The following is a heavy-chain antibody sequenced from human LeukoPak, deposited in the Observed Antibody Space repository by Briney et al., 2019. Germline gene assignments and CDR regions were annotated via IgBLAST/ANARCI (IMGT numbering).Heavy chain of an antibody. J-gene: IGHJ5*02. V-gene: IGHV3-20*04. D-gene: IGHD2-21*02. Sequence: GGSLRLSCVASGFTFDDFGMTWVRQVPGKGLEWVSGINWNGDRISYVDSVKGRFTISRDNAKNPLFLQMNRLRVEDTALYYCARGLGIGDPNWFDPWGQGTVVIVSS. CDR3: ARGLGIGDPNWFDP. CDR2: INWNGDRI. CDR1: GFTFDDFG.